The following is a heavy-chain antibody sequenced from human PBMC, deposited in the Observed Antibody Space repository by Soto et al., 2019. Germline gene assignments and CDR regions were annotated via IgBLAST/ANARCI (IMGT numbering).Heavy chain of an antibody. J-gene: IGHJ6*02. Sequence: TGPTLVNPTHTLTLTCTFSGFSLSTSRMFVIWIRQPPGKALYLLALIYLDDDRYYNTSLKTRLTISKDTSKNQVVLTMTNMDPVDTATYSCARINYYYYGMDVWGQGTTVTVS. V-gene: IGHV2-70*01. CDR2: IYLDDDR. CDR3: ARINYYYYGMDV. CDR1: GFSLSTSRMF.